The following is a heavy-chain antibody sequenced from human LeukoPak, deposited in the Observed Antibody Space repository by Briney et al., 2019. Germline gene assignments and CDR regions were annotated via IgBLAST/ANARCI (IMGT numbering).Heavy chain of an antibody. CDR1: GFTFSSYG. D-gene: IGHD6-19*01. Sequence: GGSLRLSCAASGFTFSSYGMHWVRQAPGKGLEWVAFIRYDGSNKYYADSVKGRFTISRDDSKNTLYLQMNSLRAEDTAVYYCAKDIEYLRSSDNFQHWGQGTLVTVSS. CDR3: AKDIEYLRSSDNFQH. J-gene: IGHJ1*01. V-gene: IGHV3-30*02. CDR2: IRYDGSNK.